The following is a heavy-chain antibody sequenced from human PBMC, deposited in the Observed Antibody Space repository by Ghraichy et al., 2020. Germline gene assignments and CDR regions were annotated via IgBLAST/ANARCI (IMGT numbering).Heavy chain of an antibody. CDR1: GGSISSYY. CDR3: ARELGDYGFWDY. J-gene: IGHJ4*02. CDR2: IYYSGST. V-gene: IGHV4-59*01. Sequence: SETLSLTCTVSGGSISSYYWSWIRQPPGKGLEWIGYIYYSGSTNYNPSLKSRVTISVDTSKNQFSLKLSSVTAADTAVYYCARELGDYGFWDYWGQGNLVTVSS. D-gene: IGHD4-17*01.